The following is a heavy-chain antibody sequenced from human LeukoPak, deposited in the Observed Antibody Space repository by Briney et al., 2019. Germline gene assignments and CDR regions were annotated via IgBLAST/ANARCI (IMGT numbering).Heavy chain of an antibody. Sequence: KPSETLSLTCAVYGGSFSGYYWSWIRQPPGKGLEWIGEINHSGSTNYNPSLKSRVTISVDKSKNQFSLKLSSVTAADTAVYYCARDAAAGTVWFDPWGQGTLVTVSS. CDR1: GGSFSGYY. V-gene: IGHV4-34*01. CDR2: INHSGST. D-gene: IGHD6-13*01. J-gene: IGHJ5*02. CDR3: ARDAAAGTVWFDP.